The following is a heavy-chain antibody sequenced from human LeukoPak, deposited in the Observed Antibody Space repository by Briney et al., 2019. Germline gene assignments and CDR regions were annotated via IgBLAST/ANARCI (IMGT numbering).Heavy chain of an antibody. J-gene: IGHJ4*02. Sequence: GGSLRLSCAASGFTVSSNYMSWVRQAPGKGLEWVSVIYSGGFTYYADSVKGRFTISRDNSKNTLYLQMNSLRAEDTAIYYCGKRVTTGPHSIHYWGQGALVTVSS. CDR1: GFTVSSNY. D-gene: IGHD4-17*01. CDR3: GKRVTTGPHSIHY. V-gene: IGHV3-53*05. CDR2: IYSGGFT.